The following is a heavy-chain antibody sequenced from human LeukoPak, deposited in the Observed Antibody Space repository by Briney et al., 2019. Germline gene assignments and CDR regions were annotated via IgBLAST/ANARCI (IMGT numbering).Heavy chain of an antibody. CDR2: ISSSRSTI. V-gene: IGHV3-48*01. J-gene: IGHJ4*02. CDR3: GIHESSIPY. D-gene: IGHD1-26*01. CDR1: GFTFSSYS. Sequence: GGPLRLPCAPSGFTFSSYSINWVRHAPGKALEWVSYISSSRSTIYYADSVKRRFTISRDNAKNSVYLQMNSLRAEGTAIYYCGIHESSIPYWGQRSLVTVSS.